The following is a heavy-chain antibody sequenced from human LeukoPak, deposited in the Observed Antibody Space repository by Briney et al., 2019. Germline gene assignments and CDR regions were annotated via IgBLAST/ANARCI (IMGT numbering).Heavy chain of an antibody. Sequence: QAGGSLRLSCAASGFTFSNYGMHWVRQAPGKGLEWVAFIRFDGTSKYYADSVKGRFTISRDNSQNTVSLQVNNLRTEDTALYYCAKTSLSDVSGHYYYMDVWGKGTTVTVSS. CDR1: GFTFSNYG. CDR2: IRFDGTSK. J-gene: IGHJ6*03. CDR3: AKTSLSDVSGHYYYMDV. D-gene: IGHD3-3*01. V-gene: IGHV3-30*02.